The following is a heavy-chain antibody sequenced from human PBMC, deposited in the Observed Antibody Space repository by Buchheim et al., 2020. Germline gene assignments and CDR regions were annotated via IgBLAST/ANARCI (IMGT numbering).Heavy chain of an antibody. CDR3: ARDRRSVAGTGEDAFDY. Sequence: QVQLVESGGGVVQPGRSLRLSCAASGFTFSSYGMHWVRQAPGKGLEWVAVIWYDGSNKYYADSVKGRFTISRDNSKNTLYLQMNSLRAEDTAVYYCARDRRSVAGTGEDAFDYWGQGTL. D-gene: IGHD6-19*01. CDR2: IWYDGSNK. CDR1: GFTFSSYG. J-gene: IGHJ4*02. V-gene: IGHV3-33*01.